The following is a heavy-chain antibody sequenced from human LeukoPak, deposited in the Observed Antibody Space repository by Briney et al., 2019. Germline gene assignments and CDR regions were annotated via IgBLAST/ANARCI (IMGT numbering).Heavy chain of an antibody. J-gene: IGHJ6*02. CDR3: TRGPIQLWLYSGMDV. CDR2: IGSKAYGATT. V-gene: IGHV3-49*03. D-gene: IGHD5-18*01. Sequence: PGGSLDLSVTALGFTLVDLVLSWFPRAPGKGLRGLGFIGSKAYGATTEYAASVKGRFTISREDSISIAYLQMNSLKTEDTAVYYCTRGPIQLWLYSGMDVWGQGTTVIVSS. CDR1: GFTLVDLV.